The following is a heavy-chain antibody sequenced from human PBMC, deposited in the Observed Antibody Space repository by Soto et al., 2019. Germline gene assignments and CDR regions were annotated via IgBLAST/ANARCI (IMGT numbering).Heavy chain of an antibody. D-gene: IGHD5-18*01. V-gene: IGHV1-3*01. CDR1: GYTFTSYA. Sequence: QVQLVQSGAEVKKPGASVKVSCKASGYTFTSYAMHWVRQAPGQRLEWMGWINAGNGNTKYSQKFQGRVTITRDTSASTAYMELSSLRSEDTAVYYCARKFGTAMAYYLDYWGQGTLVTVSS. CDR3: ARKFGTAMAYYLDY. J-gene: IGHJ4*02. CDR2: INAGNGNT.